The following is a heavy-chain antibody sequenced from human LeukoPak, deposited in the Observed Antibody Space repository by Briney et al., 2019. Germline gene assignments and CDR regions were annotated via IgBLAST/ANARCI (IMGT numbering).Heavy chain of an antibody. CDR3: ARVPNSSSWYRFYYYYYMDV. CDR1: GFTFSTYS. Sequence: PGGSLRLSCAASGFTFSTYSMNWVRQAPGKGLEWVSSITGSSTYIYYSDSLRGRFTISRDNAKNSLYLQMNSLRAEDTALYYCARVPNSSSWYRFYYYYYMDVWGKGTTVTVSS. D-gene: IGHD6-13*01. J-gene: IGHJ6*03. V-gene: IGHV3-21*04. CDR2: ITGSSTYI.